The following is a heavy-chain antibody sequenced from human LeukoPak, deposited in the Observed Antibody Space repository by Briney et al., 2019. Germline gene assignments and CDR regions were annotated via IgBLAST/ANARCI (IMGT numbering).Heavy chain of an antibody. CDR1: VFTFSSYW. CDR2: IKQDGSEK. D-gene: IGHD6-13*01. Sequence: GGSLRLSCAASVFTFSSYWLSWVRQAPGKGVEWVANIKQDGSEKYYVDSVKGRFTISRDNAKNSLYLQMNSLRAEDTAVYYCARKQQLVPWYFDNWGQGTLVTVSS. CDR3: ARKQQLVPWYFDN. J-gene: IGHJ4*02. V-gene: IGHV3-7*01.